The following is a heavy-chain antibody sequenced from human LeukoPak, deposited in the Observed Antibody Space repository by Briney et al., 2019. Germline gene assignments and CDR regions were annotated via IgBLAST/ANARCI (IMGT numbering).Heavy chain of an antibody. CDR3: ARGTYYYDSSGYPHTYWYFDL. D-gene: IGHD3-22*01. CDR2: MNPNSGNT. CDR1: GYTFTSYD. J-gene: IGHJ2*01. Sequence: ASVKVSCKASGYTFTSYDINWVRQATGQGLEWMGWMNPNSGNTGYAQKFQGRVTMTRNTSISTAYMELSSLRSEDTAVYYCARGTYYYDSSGYPHTYWYFDLWGRGTLVTVSS. V-gene: IGHV1-8*01.